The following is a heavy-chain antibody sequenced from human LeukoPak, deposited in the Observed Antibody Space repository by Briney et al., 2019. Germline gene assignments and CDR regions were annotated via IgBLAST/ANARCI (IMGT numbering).Heavy chain of an antibody. CDR3: ARDMTVPPYGYYYGMDV. Sequence: SETLSLTCTVSGGSISSYYWSWIRQPAGKGLEWIGRIYYSGSTYYNPSLKSRVTISADTSKNQFSLKLSSVTAADTAVYYCARDMTVPPYGYYYGMDVWGQGTTVTVSS. D-gene: IGHD3-22*01. CDR1: GGSISSYY. V-gene: IGHV4-4*07. CDR2: IYYSGST. J-gene: IGHJ6*02.